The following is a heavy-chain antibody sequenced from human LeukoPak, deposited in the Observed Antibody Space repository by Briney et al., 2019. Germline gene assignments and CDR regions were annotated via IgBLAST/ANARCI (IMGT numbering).Heavy chain of an antibody. V-gene: IGHV3-7*01. D-gene: IGHD3-10*02. CDR2: IKEDGSEK. CDR1: GFTFSNYW. J-gene: IGHJ6*04. Sequence: GGSLRLSCAASGFTFSNYWMTWVRQAPGKGLEWVANIKEDGSEKYYVDSVKGRFTISRDNAKNSLYLQMNSLRAEDTAVYYCAELGITMIGGVWGKGTTVTISS. CDR3: AELGITMIGGV.